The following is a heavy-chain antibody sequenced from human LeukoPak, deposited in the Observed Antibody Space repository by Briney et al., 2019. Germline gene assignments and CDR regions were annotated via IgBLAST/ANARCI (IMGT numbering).Heavy chain of an antibody. CDR3: ARGGNYGDYDGYFDY. CDR2: IYYSGST. D-gene: IGHD4-17*01. V-gene: IGHV4-59*08. J-gene: IGHJ4*02. Sequence: PSETLFLTCDVSGDSISSYYWSWIRQPPGKGLEWIGYIYYSGSTNYNPSLRSRVTISVDTSKNQFSLKLSSVTAADTAVYYCARGGNYGDYDGYFDYWGQGTLVTVSS. CDR1: GDSISSYY.